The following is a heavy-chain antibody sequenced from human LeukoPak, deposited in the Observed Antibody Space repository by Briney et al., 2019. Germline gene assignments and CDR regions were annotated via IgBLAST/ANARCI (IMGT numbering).Heavy chain of an antibody. CDR2: INQDGREG. V-gene: IGHV3-7*01. J-gene: IGHJ4*02. CDR1: GFPFSIYW. Sequence: GESLTLSCAASGFPFSIYWMSWIRQAPGKGLEWVATINQDGREGYYVDSMKGRFSISKENARNSLYLHMHSLRAEDTAVYYCAREYYSSFDYWGQGALVTVSS. D-gene: IGHD2-21*01. CDR3: AREYYSSFDY.